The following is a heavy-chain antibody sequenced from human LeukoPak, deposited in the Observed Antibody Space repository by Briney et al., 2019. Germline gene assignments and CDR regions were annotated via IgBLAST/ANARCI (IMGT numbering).Heavy chain of an antibody. CDR2: ISSSGSTI. CDR1: GFTFSDYY. D-gene: IGHD3-22*01. J-gene: IGHJ3*02. V-gene: IGHV3-11*01. Sequence: GGSLRPSCAASGFTFSDYYMSWIRQAPGKGLEWVSYISSSGSTIYYADSVKGRFTISRDNAKNSLYLQMNSLRAEDTAVYYCARSIVVVIREGDAFDIWGQGTMVTVSS. CDR3: ARSIVVVIREGDAFDI.